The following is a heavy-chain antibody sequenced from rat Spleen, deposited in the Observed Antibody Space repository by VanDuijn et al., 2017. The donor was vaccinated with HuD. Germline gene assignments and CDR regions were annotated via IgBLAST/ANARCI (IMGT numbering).Heavy chain of an antibody. CDR3: AKGPHYGYTPFDY. J-gene: IGHJ2*01. CDR1: GFTFSDYT. D-gene: IGHD1-9*01. V-gene: IGHV5S23*01. Sequence: EVQLVESGGGLVQPGRSLKLSCAASGFTFSDYTMAWVRQAPKKGLEWVASISPSGGSNTYYPDSVKGRFTISRDNAKSTLYLQMDSLRSEDTATYYCAKGPHYGYTPFDYWGQGVMVTVSS. CDR2: ISPSGGSNT.